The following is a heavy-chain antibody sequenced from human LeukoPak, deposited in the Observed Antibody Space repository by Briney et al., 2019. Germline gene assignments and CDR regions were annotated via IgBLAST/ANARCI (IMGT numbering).Heavy chain of an antibody. J-gene: IGHJ4*02. V-gene: IGHV1-69*04. CDR2: IIPIPGIA. D-gene: IGHD2-15*01. Sequence: SVKVSCKASGGTFSSYTISWVRQAAGRGLEWMGRIIPIPGIANYAQKFQGRVTITADKSTSTAYMELSSLRSEDTAVYYCARESGYIDYWGQGTLVTVSS. CDR3: ARESGYIDY. CDR1: GGTFSSYT.